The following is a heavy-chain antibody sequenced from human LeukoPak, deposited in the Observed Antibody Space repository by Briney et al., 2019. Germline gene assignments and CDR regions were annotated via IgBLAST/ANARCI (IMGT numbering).Heavy chain of an antibody. V-gene: IGHV4-4*09. CDR3: ARGYFDTSGYSNPFDF. Sequence: PSETLSLTCTVSGDSIGNYYWSWIRQTPKQGLEWIGCIHSSGNTSYNPSLNSRVTISIDTSKNHFSLELNSVTAADTAIYFCARGYFDTSGYSNPFDFWGQGTLVTVSS. J-gene: IGHJ4*02. CDR1: GDSIGNYY. CDR2: IHSSGNT. D-gene: IGHD3-22*01.